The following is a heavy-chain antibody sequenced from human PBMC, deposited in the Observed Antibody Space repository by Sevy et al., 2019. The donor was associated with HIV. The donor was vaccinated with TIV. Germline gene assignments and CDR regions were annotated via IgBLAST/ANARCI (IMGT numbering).Heavy chain of an antibody. V-gene: IGHV3-15*01. D-gene: IGHD3-3*01. J-gene: IGHJ4*02. CDR1: GFIFSNAW. Sequence: GGSLRLSCAASGFIFSNAWMSWVRQAPGNGLEWVGRVKSKTDGGTTDYAAPVKGRFTISRDDSKNTVYLQMDSLKTEDTAVYYCSTEGGYDFWTGYRSFDKWGQGTLVTVSS. CDR3: STEGGYDFWTGYRSFDK. CDR2: VKSKTDGGTT.